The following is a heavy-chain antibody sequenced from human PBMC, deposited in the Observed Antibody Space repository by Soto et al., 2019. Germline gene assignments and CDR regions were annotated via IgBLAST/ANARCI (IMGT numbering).Heavy chain of an antibody. CDR3: ASSRITMVPYGMDV. J-gene: IGHJ6*02. D-gene: IGHD3-10*01. V-gene: IGHV1-3*01. Sequence: GASVKVSCKASGYTFTSYAMHWVRQAPGQRLEWMGWINAGNGNTKYSQKFQGRATITRDTSASTAYMELSSLRSEDTAVYYCASSRITMVPYGMDVWGQGTTVTVPS. CDR1: GYTFTSYA. CDR2: INAGNGNT.